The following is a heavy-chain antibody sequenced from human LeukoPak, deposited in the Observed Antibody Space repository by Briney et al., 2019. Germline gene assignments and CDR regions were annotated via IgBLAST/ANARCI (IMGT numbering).Heavy chain of an antibody. CDR2: INPTGGST. Sequence: ASVKVSCKASGYTFTSYNIHWVRQAPGQGLEWMGIINPTGGSTGYAQKFQGRVTMTRDTSTTTVYMDMSSLRSEDTAVYYCARDIAGGWNYFDYWGQGTLVTVSS. CDR3: ARDIAGGWNYFDY. D-gene: IGHD1-14*01. V-gene: IGHV1-46*01. CDR1: GYTFTSYN. J-gene: IGHJ4*02.